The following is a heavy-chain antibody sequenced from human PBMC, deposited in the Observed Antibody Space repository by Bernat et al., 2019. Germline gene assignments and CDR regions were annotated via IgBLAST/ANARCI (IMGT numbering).Heavy chain of an antibody. J-gene: IGHJ5*02. CDR1: GYTFTSYA. CDR2: INAGNGNT. V-gene: IGHV1-3*01. Sequence: QVQLVQSGAEVKKPGASVKVSCKASGYTFTSYAMHWVRQAPGQRLEWMGWINAGNGNTKYSQKFQGRVTITRDTSANTAYMELSSLRSEDTAVYYCARDRVGATIANWFDPWGQGTLVTVSS. CDR3: ARDRVGATIANWFDP. D-gene: IGHD1-26*01.